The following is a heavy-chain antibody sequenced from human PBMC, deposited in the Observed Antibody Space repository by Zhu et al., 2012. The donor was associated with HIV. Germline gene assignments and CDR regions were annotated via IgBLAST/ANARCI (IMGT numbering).Heavy chain of an antibody. Sequence: EVQLVESGGGLVQFGGSLRLSCAASGFTFSTYWMHWVRQAPGRGPVWVSGINGDASSIIYADSARGRFTISRDNAKNTLYLQMNSLRAEDAAMYYCARDPVRGDDYNFDFWGQGTLVTVSS. CDR2: INGDASSI. CDR3: ARDPVRGDDYNFDF. CDR1: GFTFSTYW. V-gene: IGHV3-74*01. J-gene: IGHJ4*02. D-gene: IGHD5-24*01.